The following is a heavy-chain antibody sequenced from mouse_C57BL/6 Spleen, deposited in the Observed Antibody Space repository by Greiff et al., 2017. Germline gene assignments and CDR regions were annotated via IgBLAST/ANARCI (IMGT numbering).Heavy chain of an antibody. D-gene: IGHD1-1*01. CDR3: ARSDYYGSRYWYCDV. Sequence: QVQLQQPGTELVKPGASVKLSCKASGYTFTSYWMHWVKQRPGQGLEWIGNINPSNGGTNYNEKFKSKATMTVDKSSSPAYMQLSSLTSEDSAVFYGARSDYYGSRYWYCDVWGTGTTVTVSS. V-gene: IGHV1-53*01. CDR2: INPSNGGT. J-gene: IGHJ1*03. CDR1: GYTFTSYW.